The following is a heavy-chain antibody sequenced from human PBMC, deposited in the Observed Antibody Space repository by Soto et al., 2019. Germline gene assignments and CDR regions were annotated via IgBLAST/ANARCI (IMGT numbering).Heavy chain of an antibody. J-gene: IGHJ4*01. CDR3: ARDRSSGTFIAARQEVSDY. D-gene: IGHD6-25*01. V-gene: IGHV1-18*04. CDR1: GYIFTSYG. Sequence: PSAKVSGKASGYIFTSYGISWLRQAPVRGLEWMGGISPYNGNTNYAQKLQGRVIMTTDTSTSTAYVALRSLRSGDTAVYYCARDRSSGTFIAARQEVSDYWG. CDR2: ISPYNGNT.